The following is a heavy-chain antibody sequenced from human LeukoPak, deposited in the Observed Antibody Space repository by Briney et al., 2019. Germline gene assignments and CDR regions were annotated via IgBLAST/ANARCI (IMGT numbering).Heavy chain of an antibody. CDR2: INHSGST. V-gene: IGHV4-34*01. J-gene: IGHJ4*02. Sequence: SETLSLTCAVYGGSFSGYYWSWIRQPPGKGLEWIGEINHSGSTNYNPSLKSRVTISVDTSKNQFSLKLSSVTAADTAVYYCARAHFAVYDYVWGSYRLYYLDYWGQGTLVTVSS. D-gene: IGHD3-16*02. CDR1: GGSFSGYY. CDR3: ARAHFAVYDYVWGSYRLYYLDY.